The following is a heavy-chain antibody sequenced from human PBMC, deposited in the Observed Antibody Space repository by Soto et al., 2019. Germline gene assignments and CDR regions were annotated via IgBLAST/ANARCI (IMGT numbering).Heavy chain of an antibody. CDR2: ISHDGSTK. J-gene: IGHJ4*02. CDR3: TGEVASGY. Sequence: QVQLVESGGGVVQPGRSLRLSCAASGFTFSSKGMHWVRQAPGRGLEWVAVISHDGSTKLYADSVKGRFSISRDNSKNTLYLEMNSLTGDDTAVYYCTGEVASGYWGQGTLVTVSS. D-gene: IGHD2-8*02. V-gene: IGHV3-30*03. CDR1: GFTFSSKG.